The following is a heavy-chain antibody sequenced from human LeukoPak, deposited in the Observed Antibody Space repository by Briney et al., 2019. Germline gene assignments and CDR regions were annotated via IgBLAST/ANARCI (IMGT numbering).Heavy chain of an antibody. CDR1: GFTFSSYA. Sequence: GGSLRLSCAASGFTFSSYAMSWVRQAPGKGLEWVSLIRGDGRTTSYAGSVKGRFTISRDNSKNSLYLQMSSLRGEDTAMYYCAKDAVAGTWLHYWGQGTLVTVSS. CDR2: IRGDGRTT. CDR3: AKDAVAGTWLHY. J-gene: IGHJ4*02. V-gene: IGHV3-43*02. D-gene: IGHD6-19*01.